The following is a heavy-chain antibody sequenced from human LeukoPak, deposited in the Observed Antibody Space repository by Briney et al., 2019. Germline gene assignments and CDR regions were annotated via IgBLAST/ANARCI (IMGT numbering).Heavy chain of an antibody. D-gene: IGHD3/OR15-3a*01. CDR2: IYSGGTT. Sequence: PGGSLRLSCAASGFTVSNNYMSWVRQAPGKGLEWVSVIYSGGTTYYADSVRGRFTISRDNSKNTVHLQMNSLRPEDTSVYYCAIYDGRAGYFEYGGQEPW. CDR3: AIYDGRAGYFEY. V-gene: IGHV3-66*02. J-gene: IGHJ4*01. CDR1: GFTVSNNY.